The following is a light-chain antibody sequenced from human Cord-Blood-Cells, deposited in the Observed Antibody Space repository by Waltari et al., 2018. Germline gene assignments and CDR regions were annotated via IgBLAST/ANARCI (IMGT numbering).Light chain of an antibody. CDR2: DVS. Sequence: QSALPQPASVSGSPGQSITLSCPCPPIHVGGYYYFSWYQQHPGKAPKLMIYDVSNRPSGVSNRFSGSKSGNTASLTISGLQAEDEADYYCSSYTSSSTWVFGGGTKLTVL. V-gene: IGLV2-14*03. CDR3: SSYTSSSTWV. J-gene: IGLJ3*02. CDR1: PIHVGGYYY.